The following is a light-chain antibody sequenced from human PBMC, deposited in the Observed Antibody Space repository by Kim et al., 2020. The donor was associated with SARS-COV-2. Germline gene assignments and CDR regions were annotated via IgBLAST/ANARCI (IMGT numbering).Light chain of an antibody. V-gene: IGLV1-40*01. CDR2: NNN. Sequence: VTTSCTGTTSNNGAGHDVPWYQQLPGTAPKLLINNNNNRPSGGPHRFSGSKSGTSASLAITGLQPEDEADYYCQSYDSSLSGSNVFGGGTQLTVL. J-gene: IGLJ2*01. CDR1: TSNNGAGHD. CDR3: QSYDSSLSGSNV.